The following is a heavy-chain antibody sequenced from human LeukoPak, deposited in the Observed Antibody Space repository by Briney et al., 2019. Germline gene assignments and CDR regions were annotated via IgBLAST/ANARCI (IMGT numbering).Heavy chain of an antibody. CDR1: GVSLRGYY. J-gene: IGHJ6*03. Sequence: SETLSLTCAVYGVSLRGYYWSWIRQSPEKGLEWIGEVNHEGDSIYSPSLKSRLTLSVDMSKNQFSLNLRSVTAADTAVYFCARGSNYVSDYYFDVWGKGTTVIVS. V-gene: IGHV4-34*01. CDR3: ARGSNYVSDYYFDV. CDR2: VNHEGDS. D-gene: IGHD4-11*01.